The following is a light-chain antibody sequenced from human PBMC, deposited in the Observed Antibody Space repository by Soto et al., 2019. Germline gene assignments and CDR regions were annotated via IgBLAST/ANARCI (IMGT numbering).Light chain of an antibody. CDR3: QHYNSDST. CDR2: KAS. J-gene: IGKJ1*01. CDR1: QSISIW. Sequence: IQMTQSPSTLSASVGDRVTITCRASQSISIWLAWYQQKPGKAPQLLIQKASSLESEGTSRISGSGSGTEFTLTINILQSDVSATYYCQHYNSDSTFGQGTKVEIK. V-gene: IGKV1-5*03.